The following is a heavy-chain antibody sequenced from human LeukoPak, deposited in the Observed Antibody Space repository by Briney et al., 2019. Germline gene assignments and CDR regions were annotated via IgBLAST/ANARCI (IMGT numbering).Heavy chain of an antibody. CDR3: ARGSHYYGSGSYYNEVYYYYYYMDV. Sequence: ASVKVSCKASGYTFTSYGISWVRQAPGQGLEWMGWISAYNGNTNYAQKLQGRVTMTTDTSTSTAYMELRSLRSDDTAVYYCARGSHYYGSGSYYNEVYYYYYYMDVWGKGTTVTISS. V-gene: IGHV1-18*01. CDR2: ISAYNGNT. J-gene: IGHJ6*03. D-gene: IGHD3-10*01. CDR1: GYTFTSYG.